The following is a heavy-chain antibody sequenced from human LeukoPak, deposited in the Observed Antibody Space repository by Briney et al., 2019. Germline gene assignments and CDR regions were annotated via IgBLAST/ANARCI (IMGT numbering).Heavy chain of an antibody. CDR2: ISAYNGNT. D-gene: IGHD3-9*01. V-gene: IGHV1-18*01. CDR3: ARARTADYGILAGFNWFDP. J-gene: IGHJ5*02. CDR1: GYTFTSYG. Sequence: ASVKVSCKASGYTFTSYGISWVRQAPGQGLEWMGWISAYNGNTNYAQKLQGRVTMTTDTSTSTAYMELRSLRSDDTAVYYCARARTADYGILAGFNWFDPWGQGTLVTVSS.